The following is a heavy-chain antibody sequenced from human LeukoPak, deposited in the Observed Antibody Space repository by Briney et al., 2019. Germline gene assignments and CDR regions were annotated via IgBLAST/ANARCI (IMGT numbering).Heavy chain of an antibody. V-gene: IGHV3-66*01. CDR2: IYSGGST. J-gene: IGHJ3*02. Sequence: GGSLRLSCAASGFTVSSNYMSWVRQAPGKGLEWVSVIYSGGSTYYADSVKGRFTISRDNSKNTLYLQMNSLRAEDTAVYYCARGVIVVVVAATPYHDAFDIWGQGTMVTVSS. CDR3: ARGVIVVVVAATPYHDAFDI. CDR1: GFTVSSNY. D-gene: IGHD2-15*01.